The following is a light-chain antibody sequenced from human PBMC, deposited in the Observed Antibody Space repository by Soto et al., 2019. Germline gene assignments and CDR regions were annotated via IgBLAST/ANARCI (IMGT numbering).Light chain of an antibody. V-gene: IGKV3-20*01. Sequence: EIVLTQSPGTLSLSPGERATLSCRASQSVSSGYLAWYQQKPGQPPRVLIYETSSRATGIPDRFSGSGSGTDFTLTISSLEPEDFAVYYCQQYGSSSPVTFGPGTKVDIK. CDR3: QQYGSSSPVT. CDR2: ETS. CDR1: QSVSSGY. J-gene: IGKJ3*01.